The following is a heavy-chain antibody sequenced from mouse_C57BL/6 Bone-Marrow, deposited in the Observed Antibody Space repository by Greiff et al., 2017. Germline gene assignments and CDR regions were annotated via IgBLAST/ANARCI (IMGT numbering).Heavy chain of an antibody. CDR2: IYPRDGST. CDR1: GYTFTDHT. Sequence: QVQLQQSDAELVKPGASVKISCKVSGYTFTDHTIHWMKQRPEQGLEWIGYIYPRDGSTKYNEKFKGKATLTADKSSSTAYMQLNSLTSEDSAVYVCANAYYSNCYAMDYWGQGTSVTVSS. D-gene: IGHD2-5*01. V-gene: IGHV1-78*01. J-gene: IGHJ4*01. CDR3: ANAYYSNCYAMDY.